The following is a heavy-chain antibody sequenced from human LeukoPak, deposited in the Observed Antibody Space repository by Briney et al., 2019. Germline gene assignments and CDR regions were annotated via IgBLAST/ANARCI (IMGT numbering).Heavy chain of an antibody. CDR3: AKVRGHYYGSGSYPPHYYYGMDV. J-gene: IGHJ6*02. D-gene: IGHD3-10*01. CDR2: ISYDGSNK. Sequence: TGGSLRLSCAASGFTFSIYGMHWVRQAPGKGLEWVAVISYDGSNKYYADSVKGRFTISRDNSMDTLYLQMNGLRAEDTAVYSCAKVRGHYYGSGSYPPHYYYGMDVWGQGTTVTVSS. V-gene: IGHV3-30*18. CDR1: GFTFSIYG.